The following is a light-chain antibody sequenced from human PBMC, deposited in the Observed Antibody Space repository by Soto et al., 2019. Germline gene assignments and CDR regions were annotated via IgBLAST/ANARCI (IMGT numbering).Light chain of an antibody. CDR3: QQYDSSPLT. CDR1: QSVLYSSNNKNY. CDR2: WAS. Sequence: DIVMTQSPDSLAVSLGERATINCKSSQSVLYSSNNKNYLAWYQQKPGQPPKVRIAWASTRESGVPDRFRGSGSGTDFTLTISSLQAEDVAVYYCQQYDSSPLTFGGGTKVEIK. J-gene: IGKJ4*01. V-gene: IGKV4-1*01.